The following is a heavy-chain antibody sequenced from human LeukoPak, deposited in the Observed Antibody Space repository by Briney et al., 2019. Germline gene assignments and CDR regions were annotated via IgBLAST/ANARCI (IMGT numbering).Heavy chain of an antibody. V-gene: IGHV3-23*01. CDR1: EFIFSSYA. CDR3: AKDVGYSSGWYGYYFDY. Sequence: GGSLRLSCAASEFIFSSYAMSWVRQAPGKGLEWVSAISGSGGSTYYADSVKGRFTISRDNSKNTLYLQMNSLRAEDTAVYYCAKDVGYSSGWYGYYFDYWGQGTLVTVSS. D-gene: IGHD6-19*01. J-gene: IGHJ4*02. CDR2: ISGSGGST.